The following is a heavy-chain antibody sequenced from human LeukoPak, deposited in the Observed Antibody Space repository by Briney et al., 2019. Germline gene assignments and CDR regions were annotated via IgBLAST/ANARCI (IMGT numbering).Heavy chain of an antibody. CDR3: AKDGLARGANWFDP. CDR2: ISYDRGNM. Sequence: GGSLRLSCVASGFTFSSYAMTWVRQAPGKGLEWVSAISYDRGNMYYADSVKGRFTISRDNSKNILYLQMNSLRGEDTAVYYCAKDGLARGANWFDPWGQGTLVTVSS. J-gene: IGHJ5*02. V-gene: IGHV3-23*01. D-gene: IGHD3-10*01. CDR1: GFTFSSYA.